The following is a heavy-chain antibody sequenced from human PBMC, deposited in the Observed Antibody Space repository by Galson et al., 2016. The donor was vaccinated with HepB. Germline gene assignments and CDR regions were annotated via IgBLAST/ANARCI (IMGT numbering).Heavy chain of an antibody. D-gene: IGHD3-3*02. CDR1: GFTFSGYA. J-gene: IGHJ4*02. V-gene: IGHV3-23*01. Sequence: SLRLSCATSGFTFSGYAMSWVRQPLGKGLEWVSVISGGVGNTYYVDSVKGRFTISRDNSKNTLYLQMNSLRAEDTAVYYCAKDYGIIFGTTNYYGFDYWGQGTPVTVSS. CDR3: AKDYGIIFGTTNYYGFDY. CDR2: ISGGVGNT.